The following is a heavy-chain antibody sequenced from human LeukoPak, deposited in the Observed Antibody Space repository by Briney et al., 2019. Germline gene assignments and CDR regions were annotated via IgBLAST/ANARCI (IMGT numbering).Heavy chain of an antibody. D-gene: IGHD4-17*01. CDR1: GYAFTGYY. CDR3: ARGDDYGDYWGLY. J-gene: IGHJ4*02. V-gene: IGHV1-2*02. Sequence: ASVKVSCKASGYAFTGYYMHWVRQAPGQGLEWMGWISPNTGGTNYAQKLQGRVTMTTDTSTSTAYMELRSLISDDAAVYYCARGDDYGDYWGLYWGQGTLVTVSS. CDR2: ISPNTGGT.